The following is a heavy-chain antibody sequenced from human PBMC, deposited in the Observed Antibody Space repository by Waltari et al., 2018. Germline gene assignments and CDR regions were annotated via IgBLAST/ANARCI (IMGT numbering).Heavy chain of an antibody. J-gene: IGHJ4*02. V-gene: IGHV4-4*02. Sequence: QLQLQESGPGLVKPSGTLSLTCAVSGDSMSSGYWWSWVRQPPGKGLEWIGQVYGGGKTNSNPSFASRVTVALDTYNKEFSLKVTAATAADTAVYYCARDRGRGLYLDSWGPGLLVTVSP. D-gene: IGHD2-15*01. CDR2: VYGGGKT. CDR3: ARDRGRGLYLDS. CDR1: GDSMSSGYW.